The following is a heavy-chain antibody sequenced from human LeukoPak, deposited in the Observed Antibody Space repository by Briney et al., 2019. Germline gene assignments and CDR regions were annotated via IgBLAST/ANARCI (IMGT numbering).Heavy chain of an antibody. CDR1: GFTFSNYV. CDR3: ASSYDFWSAYDF. CDR2: ISGSGGST. D-gene: IGHD3-3*01. Sequence: GGSLRLSCAASGFTFSNYVMTWVRQAPGKGLEWVSGISGSGGSTYYADSVKGRITISRDSSKSTLYLQMNSLRAEDTALYDCASSYDFWSAYDFWGQGTMVTVSS. J-gene: IGHJ3*01. V-gene: IGHV3-23*01.